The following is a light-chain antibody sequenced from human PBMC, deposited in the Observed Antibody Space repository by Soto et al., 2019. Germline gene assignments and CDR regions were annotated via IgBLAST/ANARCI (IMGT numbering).Light chain of an antibody. V-gene: IGKV1-5*03. Sequence: DIQMTQSPSTLSASVGDRVTITCRASQSISSWLAWYQQKPGKAPKLLIYKASSLESGVPSRFSGSGSGTEFTLPISSLQPDDFATYYCQQYNSYLWTFGQGTKVDIK. CDR2: KAS. J-gene: IGKJ1*01. CDR3: QQYNSYLWT. CDR1: QSISSW.